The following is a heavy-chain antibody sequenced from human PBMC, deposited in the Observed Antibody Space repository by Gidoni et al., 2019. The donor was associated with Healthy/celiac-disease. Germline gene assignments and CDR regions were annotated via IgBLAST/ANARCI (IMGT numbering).Heavy chain of an antibody. J-gene: IGHJ2*01. Sequence: QAQLQESGPGLAKPSEPLSLTCPVSGGSISSHYWSCLRQPAAKGLEWIGRLYTSVSTNYNPSRKRQVTMSVDTSKNQFSLKLSSVTAAYRAVYYCASIEMATANWYFDLWGQGTLVTVSS. D-gene: IGHD5-18*01. CDR3: ASIEMATANWYFDL. CDR1: GGSISSHY. CDR2: LYTSVST. V-gene: IGHV4-4*07.